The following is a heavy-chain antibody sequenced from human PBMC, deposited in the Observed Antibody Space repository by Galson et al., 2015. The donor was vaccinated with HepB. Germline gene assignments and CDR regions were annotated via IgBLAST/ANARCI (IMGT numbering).Heavy chain of an antibody. D-gene: IGHD6-25*01. J-gene: IGHJ4*02. Sequence: SVKVSCKASGYTFTSYVITWVRQAPGQGLEWMGRISTSNGDTKYAQKLQGRVTMTTDTSTSTAYLELRSLQSDDTAVYYCARGSSGADYWGQGSLVTVSP. CDR2: ISTSNGDT. CDR3: ARGSSGADY. V-gene: IGHV1-18*01. CDR1: GYTFTSYV.